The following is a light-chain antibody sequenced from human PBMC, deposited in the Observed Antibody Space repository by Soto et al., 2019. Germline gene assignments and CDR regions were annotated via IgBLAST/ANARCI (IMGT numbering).Light chain of an antibody. CDR3: QQRSYWPQIT. Sequence: EIMLTQSPATLSLSPGERATLSCRASQSVSKYLAWYQQKPGQAPRPLIHDASNRATGIPARFSGSGSGTDFTLTISSHEPEDFGVYYCQQRSYWPQITFGGGTKVEIK. CDR1: QSVSKY. V-gene: IGKV3-11*01. J-gene: IGKJ4*01. CDR2: DAS.